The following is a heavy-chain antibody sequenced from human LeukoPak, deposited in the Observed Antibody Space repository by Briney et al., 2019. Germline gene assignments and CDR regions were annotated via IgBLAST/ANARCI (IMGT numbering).Heavy chain of an antibody. CDR2: IDPSDSYA. D-gene: IGHD3-22*01. V-gene: IGHV5-10-1*01. J-gene: IGHJ3*02. CDR3: ARLPRDYYDSSRSDAFDI. Sequence: AGESLKISCKGSGYSFTSYWIYWVRQMPGKGLEWMGRIDPSDSYANYSPSFQGHVTISADKSISTAYLQWSSLKASDTAMYYCARLPRDYYDSSRSDAFDIWGQGTMVTVSS. CDR1: GYSFTSYW.